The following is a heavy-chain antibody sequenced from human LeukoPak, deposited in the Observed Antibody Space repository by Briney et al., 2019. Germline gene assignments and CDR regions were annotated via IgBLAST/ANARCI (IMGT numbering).Heavy chain of an antibody. CDR3: ARERGGIARD. CDR1: GGSISSSSYY. J-gene: IGHJ4*02. Sequence: PSETLSLTCTVSGGSISSSSYYWGWIRQPPGKGLEWIGSIYYSGSTYYNPSLKSRVTISVDTSKNQFSLKLSSVTAADTAVYYCARERGGIARDWGQGTLVTVSS. CDR2: IYYSGST. V-gene: IGHV4-39*02. D-gene: IGHD3-10*01.